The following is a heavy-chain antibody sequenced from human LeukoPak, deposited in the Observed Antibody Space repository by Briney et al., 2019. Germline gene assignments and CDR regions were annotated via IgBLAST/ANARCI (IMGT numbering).Heavy chain of an antibody. Sequence: SETLSLTCTVSGGSINSQYWSWIRQPAGKGLEWIGRMYTNGESDYNPSLKSRVTMSVDTSKKQFSLKLNSMTAADTAVYYCARDGYDFWSGKNWFDPWGQGTLVTVSS. CDR3: ARDGYDFWSGKNWFDP. CDR2: MYTNGES. V-gene: IGHV4-4*07. J-gene: IGHJ5*02. CDR1: GGSINSQY. D-gene: IGHD3-3*01.